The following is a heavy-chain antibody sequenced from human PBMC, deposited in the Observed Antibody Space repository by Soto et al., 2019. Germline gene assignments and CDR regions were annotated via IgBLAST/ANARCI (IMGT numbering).Heavy chain of an antibody. CDR3: ARARLSNGDPNIYFFYGLDV. D-gene: IGHD3-10*01. V-gene: IGHV1-69*13. J-gene: IGHJ6*02. Sequence: ASVKVSCKASGDMFRNSAFTWVRRAPGQGLAWMGVIIPLFRKTDVAQKFQGRVNLTADESTSSLYMEVSSLTSEDTAVYFCARARLSNGDPNIYFFYGLDVWGQGTTVTVSS. CDR2: IIPLFRKT. CDR1: GDMFRNSA.